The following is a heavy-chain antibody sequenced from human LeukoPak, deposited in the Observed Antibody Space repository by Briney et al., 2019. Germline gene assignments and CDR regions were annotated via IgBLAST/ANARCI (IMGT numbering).Heavy chain of an antibody. D-gene: IGHD3-10*01. V-gene: IGHV4-59*12. Sequence: PSETLSLTCTVSGGSISSYYWSWIRQPPGKGLEWIGYIYYSGSTNYSPSLKSRVTISVDTSKNHFSLNLSSVTAADTAVYYCARTGGSFYFYYYMDVWGKGTTVTVSS. J-gene: IGHJ6*03. CDR2: IYYSGST. CDR3: ARTGGSFYFYYYMDV. CDR1: GGSISSYY.